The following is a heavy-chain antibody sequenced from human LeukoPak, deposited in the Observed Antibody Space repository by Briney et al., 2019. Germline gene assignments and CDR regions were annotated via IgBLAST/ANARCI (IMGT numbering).Heavy chain of an antibody. Sequence: GGSLRLSCAASGFIFSSFWMSWVRQAPGKGLEWVANIKQDGSEKYYVGSVKGRFTISRDNAKNSLYLQMNSLRAEDTAVYYCARDRVGYFDYWGQGALVTVSS. CDR2: IKQDGSEK. V-gene: IGHV3-7*01. CDR1: GFIFSSFW. D-gene: IGHD1-26*01. CDR3: ARDRVGYFDY. J-gene: IGHJ4*02.